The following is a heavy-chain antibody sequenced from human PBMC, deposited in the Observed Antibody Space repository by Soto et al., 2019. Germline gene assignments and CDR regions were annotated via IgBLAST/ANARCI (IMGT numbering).Heavy chain of an antibody. D-gene: IGHD5-12*01. V-gene: IGHV4-59*01. CDR3: AKGAGRDGYNTA. Sequence: QVQLQQSGPGLMKPSETLSLTCTVSGDSISSSYWSWFRQPPGKGLEYIGYIFYTGITNYNPSLKRRVTISMDTSNNQFSLHLNSVTAADTAVYYCAKGAGRDGYNTARGQGTLVTVSA. J-gene: IGHJ4*02. CDR2: IFYTGIT. CDR1: GDSISSSY.